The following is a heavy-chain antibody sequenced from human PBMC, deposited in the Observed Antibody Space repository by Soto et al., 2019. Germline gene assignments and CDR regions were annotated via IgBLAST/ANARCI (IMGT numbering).Heavy chain of an antibody. Sequence: SVKVSCKASGGTFSSYTISWVRQAPGQGLEWMGRIIPILGIANYAQKFQGRVTITVDKSTSTAYMELSSLRSEDTAVYYCAISVRGIVARYYFDYWGQGTLVTVSS. CDR3: AISVRGIVARYYFDY. D-gene: IGHD1-26*01. V-gene: IGHV1-69*02. CDR1: GGTFSSYT. J-gene: IGHJ4*02. CDR2: IIPILGIA.